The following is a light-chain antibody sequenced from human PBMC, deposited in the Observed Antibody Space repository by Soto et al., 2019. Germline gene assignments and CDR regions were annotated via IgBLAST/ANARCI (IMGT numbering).Light chain of an antibody. Sequence: DIQVTQSPSSLSASVGDRVTITCRVSQDIGNDLGWYQQEPGKAPRRLIYSASNVLSGVPTRFSGSRSGTEFTLAISSLQPEDFVTYHCLQHKTLPWTFRQGTKVEMK. CDR3: LQHKTLPWT. J-gene: IGKJ1*01. V-gene: IGKV1-17*01. CDR1: QDIGND. CDR2: SAS.